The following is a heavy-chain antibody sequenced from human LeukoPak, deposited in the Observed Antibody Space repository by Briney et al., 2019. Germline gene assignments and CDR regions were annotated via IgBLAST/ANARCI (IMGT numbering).Heavy chain of an antibody. CDR3: ARASGHYRSFDY. J-gene: IGHJ4*02. CDR1: GGSISSYY. V-gene: IGHV4-59*01. CDR2: IYYSGST. D-gene: IGHD3-22*01. Sequence: PSETLSLTCTVSGGSISSYYWSWIRQPPGKGLEWIGYIYYSGSTNYNASLKSRVTISVDTSKNQFSLNLTSVTAADTAVYYCARASGHYRSFDYCGQGTLVTVSS.